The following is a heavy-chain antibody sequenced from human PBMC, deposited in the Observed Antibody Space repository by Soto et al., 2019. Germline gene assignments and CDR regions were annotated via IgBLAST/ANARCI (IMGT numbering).Heavy chain of an antibody. D-gene: IGHD3-9*01. Sequence: VQLLESGGGLVQPGGSLRLSCAASGFTFSSHAMSWVRQAPGKGLEWVSGTSANGGSTYYTDPVKGRFTISRDHAKNTLYPQMNSLRAEDTAVYYCAKAISTSRTPLDYWGQGTLVTVSS. CDR1: GFTFSSHA. V-gene: IGHV3-23*01. CDR3: AKAISTSRTPLDY. CDR2: TSANGGST. J-gene: IGHJ4*02.